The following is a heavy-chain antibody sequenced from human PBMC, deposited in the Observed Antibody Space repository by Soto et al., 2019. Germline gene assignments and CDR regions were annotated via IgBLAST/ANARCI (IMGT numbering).Heavy chain of an antibody. V-gene: IGHV3-74*01. J-gene: IGHJ6*02. CDR3: ARSVRSGSFPYYYYAMDV. CDR1: GFTSSNYW. D-gene: IGHD3-10*01. Sequence: GGSLRLSCASSGFTSSNYWMHWVRQAPGKGLVWVSRIKSDGSSTSYADSVKGRFTISRDNAKNTLDLQMHGLRAEDMAVYYCARSVRSGSFPYYYYAMDVWGQGTTVTISS. CDR2: IKSDGSST.